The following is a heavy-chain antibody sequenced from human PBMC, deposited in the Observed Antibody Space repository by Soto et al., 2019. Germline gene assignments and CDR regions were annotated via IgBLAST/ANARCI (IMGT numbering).Heavy chain of an antibody. CDR2: IYYTGRT. D-gene: IGHD6-19*01. J-gene: IGHJ4*02. Sequence: SETLSLTCTVSGGSLSSYYWSWLRQPPGKELEWMGYIYYTGRTTYNPSLKNRLTISIDTSEKQFSLKLTSVTAADTAVYFCARGPEQFQLLWPFALSYFDSWGQGALVTVSS. V-gene: IGHV4-59*12. CDR3: ARGPEQFQLLWPFALSYFDS. CDR1: GGSLSSYY.